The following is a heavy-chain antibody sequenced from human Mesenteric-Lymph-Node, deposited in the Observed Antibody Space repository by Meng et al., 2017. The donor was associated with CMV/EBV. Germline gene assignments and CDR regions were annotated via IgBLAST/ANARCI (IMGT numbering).Heavy chain of an antibody. CDR3: AREGGIAAALLDY. CDR1: GYTFTGYY. Sequence: ASVKVSCKASGYTFTGYYIHWVRQAPGQGLEWMGWINPNSGGTNYAQKFQGRVTMTRDTSISTAYMELSRLISDDTAVYYCAREGGIAAALLDYWGQGTLVTVSS. CDR2: INPNSGGT. V-gene: IGHV1-2*02. D-gene: IGHD6-13*01. J-gene: IGHJ4*02.